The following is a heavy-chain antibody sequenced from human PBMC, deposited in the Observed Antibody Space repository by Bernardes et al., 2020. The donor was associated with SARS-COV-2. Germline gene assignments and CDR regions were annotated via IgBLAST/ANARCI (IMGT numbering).Heavy chain of an antibody. CDR1: GGSISSSSYY. D-gene: IGHD2-15*01. J-gene: IGHJ5*02. V-gene: IGHV4-39*01. CDR2: IYYSGST. Sequence: TLSLTCTVSGGSISSSSYYWGWIRQPPGKGLEWIGSIYYSGSTYYNPSLKSRVTISVDTSKNQFSLKLSSVTAADTAVYYCANALGYCSGGSCPTGNWFDPWGQGTLVTVSS. CDR3: ANALGYCSGGSCPTGNWFDP.